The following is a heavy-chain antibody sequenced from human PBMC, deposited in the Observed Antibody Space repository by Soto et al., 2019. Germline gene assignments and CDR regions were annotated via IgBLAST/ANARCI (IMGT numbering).Heavy chain of an antibody. V-gene: IGHV1-69*04. CDR2: VNPIVSMS. CDR3: ATSYGSGYRAFDY. D-gene: IGHD3-10*01. J-gene: IGHJ4*02. CDR1: GDTFNFYS. Sequence: QVQLVQSGAEVKRPGSSVKVSCKASGDTFNFYSINWVRQAPGLGLGWMGRVNPIVSMSNYAQRFQGRVTKTADKSTSTAYMELSGLRSEDTAIYYCATSYGSGYRAFDYWGQGALVTVSS.